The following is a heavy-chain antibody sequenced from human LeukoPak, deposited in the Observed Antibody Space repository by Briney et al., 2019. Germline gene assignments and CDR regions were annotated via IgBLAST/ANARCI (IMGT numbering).Heavy chain of an antibody. J-gene: IGHJ3*01. CDR1: GGSFSDDY. V-gene: IGHV4-34*12. CDR2: IIQSIRI. D-gene: IGHD3-3*01. Sequence: PSETLSLTCAVYGGSFSDDYCIWIREPPGNELKSIGEIIQSIRINFNASLKSRVTISLDTSKNQFSLRLSSVNAADAAVYYCARAISDFWSGYPSGGAFDLSGQGTMVTVSS. CDR3: ARAISDFWSGYPSGGAFDL.